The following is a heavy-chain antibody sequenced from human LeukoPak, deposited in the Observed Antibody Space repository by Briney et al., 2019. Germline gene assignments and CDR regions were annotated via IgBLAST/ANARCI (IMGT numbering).Heavy chain of an antibody. Sequence: GASVKVSCKASGYTFTGYYMHWVRQAPGQGLEWMGWINPNSGGTNYAQKFQGWVTTTRDTSISTAYMELSRLRSDDTAVYYCAREAWSGYCSGGSCYSCGMDVWGKGTTVTVSS. CDR2: INPNSGGT. V-gene: IGHV1-2*04. CDR3: AREAWSGYCSGGSCYSCGMDV. D-gene: IGHD2-15*01. CDR1: GYTFTGYY. J-gene: IGHJ6*04.